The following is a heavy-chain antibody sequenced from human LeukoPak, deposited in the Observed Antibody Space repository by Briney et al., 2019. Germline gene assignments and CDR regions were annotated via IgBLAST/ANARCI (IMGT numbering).Heavy chain of an antibody. V-gene: IGHV3-30*04. CDR1: GFTFSSYA. CDR2: ISYDGSDK. D-gene: IGHD3-16*01. CDR3: ARDWMGAADY. Sequence: PGKSLRLSCAASGFTFSSYAINWVRQAPGKGLEWVAIISYDGSDKYYADSVKGRFTISRDNSKNTLYLQMNSLRAEDTAVYYCARDWMGAADYWGQGTLVTVSS. J-gene: IGHJ4*02.